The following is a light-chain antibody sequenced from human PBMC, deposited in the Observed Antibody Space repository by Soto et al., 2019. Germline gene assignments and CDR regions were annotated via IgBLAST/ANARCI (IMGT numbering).Light chain of an antibody. CDR2: AAP. J-gene: IGKJ4*01. CDR3: QQLKNYPLT. Sequence: DIQLTQSPSFLPASVGDSVTITCRASQGISSYLAWYQQRPGKAPKFLMYAAPTLQSGVPSRFSGSGSGTEFALTISSLQPEDFATYYCQQLKNYPLTFGGGTTVDIK. V-gene: IGKV1-9*01. CDR1: QGISSY.